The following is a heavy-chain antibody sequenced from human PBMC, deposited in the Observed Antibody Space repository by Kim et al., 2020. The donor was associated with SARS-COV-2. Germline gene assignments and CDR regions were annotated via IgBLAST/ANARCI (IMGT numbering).Heavy chain of an antibody. CDR2: IIPIFGTA. Sequence: SVKVSCKASGGTFSSYAISWVRQAPGQGLEWMGGIIPIFGTANYAQKFQGRVTITADESTSTAYMELSSLRSEDTAVYYCASNYYGSGSYCHFDYWGQGTLVTVSS. J-gene: IGHJ4*02. CDR3: ASNYYGSGSYCHFDY. V-gene: IGHV1-69*13. CDR1: GGTFSSYA. D-gene: IGHD3-10*01.